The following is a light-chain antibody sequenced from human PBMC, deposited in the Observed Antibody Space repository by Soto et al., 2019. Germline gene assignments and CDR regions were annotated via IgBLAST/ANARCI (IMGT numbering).Light chain of an antibody. Sequence: DIQMTQSPSSLSASVGDRVTITCRASQGISNYLASYQQKPGKVPKILIYAASTLQSGVPSRFSGSESGTDFTLTISSLQPEDVATYYWQKYNSAPRTFGQGTRLEIK. J-gene: IGKJ5*01. CDR1: QGISNY. CDR2: AAS. CDR3: QKYNSAPRT. V-gene: IGKV1-27*01.